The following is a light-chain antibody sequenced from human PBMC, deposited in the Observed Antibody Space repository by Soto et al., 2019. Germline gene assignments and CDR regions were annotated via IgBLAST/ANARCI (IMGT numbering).Light chain of an antibody. CDR2: KAS. CDR1: QSISVW. V-gene: IGKV1-5*03. Sequence: DIQMTQSPSTLYASLGRSVTITCRASQSISVWLSWYQQKAGKEANILIYKASRLESGVPSRFSGSGSEKEFTLNISGLQPGDSATYYCQLYNSYPPTFGQGTKVEIK. CDR3: QLYNSYPPT. J-gene: IGKJ1*01.